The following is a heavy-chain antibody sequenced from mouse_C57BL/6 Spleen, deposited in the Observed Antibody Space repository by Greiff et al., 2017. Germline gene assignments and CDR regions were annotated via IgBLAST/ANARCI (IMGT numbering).Heavy chain of an antibody. Sequence: QVTLKVSGPGILQPSQTLSLTCSFSGFSLSTFGMGVGWIRQPSGKGLEWLAHIWWDDDKYYKPALKSRLTISKDTSKYQFFLRISNVVTADTATYYCARSYYYGSSYYFDVWGTGTTVTVSS. CDR1: GFSLSTFGMG. CDR3: ARSYYYGSSYYFDV. CDR2: IWWDDDK. V-gene: IGHV8-8*01. J-gene: IGHJ1*03. D-gene: IGHD1-1*01.